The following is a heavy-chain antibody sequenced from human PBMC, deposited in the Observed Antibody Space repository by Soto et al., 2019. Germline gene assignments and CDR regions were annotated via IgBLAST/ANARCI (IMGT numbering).Heavy chain of an antibody. V-gene: IGHV3-53*01. CDR2: IYSGGSS. Sequence: EVQLVESGGGLIQPGGSLRLSCTTSGFTVSSSHMTWVRQAPGKGLEWVSVIYSGGSSYYAVSVQDRFTISRDNSKNTVYLQMNSLRGEDTAMYYCARLGPYGSESYSFRYNWFDPWGQGTLVTVSS. CDR1: GFTVSSSH. CDR3: ARLGPYGSESYSFRYNWFDP. D-gene: IGHD3-10*01. J-gene: IGHJ5*02.